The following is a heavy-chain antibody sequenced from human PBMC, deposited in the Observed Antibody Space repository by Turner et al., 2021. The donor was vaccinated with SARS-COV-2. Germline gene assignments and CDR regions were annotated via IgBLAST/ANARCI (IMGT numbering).Heavy chain of an antibody. CDR3: ARLMDTAMDYYGIDV. CDR1: GGSISSSTYY. J-gene: IGHJ6*02. CDR2: IYYSGST. Sequence: QLQMQESGPGLVKPSETLSLPCTVYGGSISSSTYYWGWIRQPPGKGLEWIGNIYYSGSTYYNPSLKSRVTISVDTSKNQFSLKLSSVTAADTAVYYCARLMDTAMDYYGIDVWGQGTTVTVSS. V-gene: IGHV4-39*01. D-gene: IGHD5-18*01.